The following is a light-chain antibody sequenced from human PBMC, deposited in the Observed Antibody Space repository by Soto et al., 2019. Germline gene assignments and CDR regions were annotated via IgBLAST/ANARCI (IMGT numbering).Light chain of an antibody. V-gene: IGKV3D-15*01. Sequence: EIVMTQSPATLSVSPGERATLSCRASQGVSSNLAGYQQKPAQPPMLLIYGASTRATGIPARFSGSGSGTEFTLTISSLQSEDFAVYYCQQYNNWPPWTFGQGTKVEIK. CDR3: QQYNNWPPWT. J-gene: IGKJ1*01. CDR1: QGVSSN. CDR2: GAS.